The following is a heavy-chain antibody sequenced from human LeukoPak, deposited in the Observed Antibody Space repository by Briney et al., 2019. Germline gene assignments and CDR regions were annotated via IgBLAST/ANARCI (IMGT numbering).Heavy chain of an antibody. J-gene: IGHJ3*02. Sequence: GGSLRLTCAASGFTFDDYAMHWVRQAPGKGLEWVSGISWNSGSIGYADSVKGRFTISRDNAKNSLYLQMNSLRAEDTALYYCAKDKGSGSYFRAFDIWGQGTMVTVSS. D-gene: IGHD1-26*01. V-gene: IGHV3-9*01. CDR1: GFTFDDYA. CDR2: ISWNSGSI. CDR3: AKDKGSGSYFRAFDI.